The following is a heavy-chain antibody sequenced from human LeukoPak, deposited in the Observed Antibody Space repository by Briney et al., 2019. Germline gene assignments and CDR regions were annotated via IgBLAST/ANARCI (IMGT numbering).Heavy chain of an antibody. V-gene: IGHV3-7*03. J-gene: IGHJ4*02. CDR1: GFTFSSYW. CDR3: AKGEIAVAGPFDY. CDR2: IKQDGSEK. Sequence: GGSLRLSCAASGFTFSSYWMSWVRQAPGKGLEWVANIKQDGSEKYYVDSVKGRFTISRDNSKNTLYLQMNSLRAEDTAVYYCAKGEIAVAGPFDYWGQGTLVTVSS. D-gene: IGHD6-19*01.